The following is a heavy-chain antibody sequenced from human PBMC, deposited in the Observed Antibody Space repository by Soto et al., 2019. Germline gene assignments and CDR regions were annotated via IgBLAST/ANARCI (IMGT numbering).Heavy chain of an antibody. Sequence: GASVKVSCKASGYTFTSYAMHWVRQAPGQRLEWMGWINAGNGNTKYSQKFQGRVTITRDTSASTAYMELSSLRSEDTAVYYCARDHPDSSGRPYFDYWGQGTLVTVSS. CDR1: GYTFTSYA. V-gene: IGHV1-3*01. J-gene: IGHJ4*02. D-gene: IGHD6-19*01. CDR2: INAGNGNT. CDR3: ARDHPDSSGRPYFDY.